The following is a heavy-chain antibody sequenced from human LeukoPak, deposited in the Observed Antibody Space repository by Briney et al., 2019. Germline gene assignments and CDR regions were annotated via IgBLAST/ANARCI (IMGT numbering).Heavy chain of an antibody. CDR3: SRAYIVYPGVYFDY. J-gene: IGHJ4*02. V-gene: IGHV4-31*03. CDR1: GGSISSGGYY. CDR2: IYYSGSSGSP. D-gene: IGHD5-12*01. Sequence: SQTLSLTCTVSGGSISSGGYYWSWIRQHPGKGLEWIGYIYYSGSSGSPYYTPSLKSRVTISVDTSKNQFSLKLSSVTAADTAVYYCSRAYIVYPGVYFDYWGQGTLVTVSS.